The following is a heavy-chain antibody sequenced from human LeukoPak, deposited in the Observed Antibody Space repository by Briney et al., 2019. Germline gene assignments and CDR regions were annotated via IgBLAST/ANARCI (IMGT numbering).Heavy chain of an antibody. Sequence: GASMKVSCKTSGYTFSASYIHWVRQAPGQGLEWMGWISPNSGGTKYAQTFEDRVTMTRDTSMNTVYMELTRVTSDDTAVYYCALGGGVAHAYLDDYWGQGTLVTVSS. CDR3: ALGGGVAHAYLDDY. J-gene: IGHJ4*02. CDR2: ISPNSGGT. CDR1: GYTFSASY. V-gene: IGHV1-2*02. D-gene: IGHD2-15*01.